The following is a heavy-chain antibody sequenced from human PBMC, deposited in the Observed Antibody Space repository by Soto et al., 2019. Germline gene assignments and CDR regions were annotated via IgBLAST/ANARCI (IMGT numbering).Heavy chain of an antibody. J-gene: IGHJ6*02. CDR2: INPNSGGT. D-gene: IGHD3-22*01. Sequence: ASVKVSCKASGYTFTGYYMHWVRQAPGQGLEWMGWINPNSGGTNYAQKFQGRVTMTRDTSISTAYMELSRLRSDDTAMYYCARVIIEYYDSSGYGYYYYGMDVWGQGTTVTVSS. CDR3: ARVIIEYYDSSGYGYYYYGMDV. CDR1: GYTFTGYY. V-gene: IGHV1-2*02.